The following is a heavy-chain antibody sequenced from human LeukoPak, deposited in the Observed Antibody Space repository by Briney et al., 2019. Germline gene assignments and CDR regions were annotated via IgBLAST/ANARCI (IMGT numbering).Heavy chain of an antibody. CDR2: ISGSGGST. D-gene: IGHD1-7*01. J-gene: IGHJ4*02. V-gene: IGHV3-23*01. CDR1: GFSFSSYA. CDR3: ASPRITGTSRPFDY. Sequence: GGSLRLSXAASGFSFSSYAMNWVRQAPGKGLEWISLISGSGGSTYYADSVKGRFTISRDNSKNTLDLQMNSLRAEDTAVYYCASPRITGTSRPFDYWGQGTLVTVSS.